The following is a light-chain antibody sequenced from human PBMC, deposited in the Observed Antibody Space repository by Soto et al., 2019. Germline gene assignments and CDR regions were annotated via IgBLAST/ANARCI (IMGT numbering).Light chain of an antibody. CDR3: SSYTNTNTPVI. Sequence: QSVLTQPASVSGSPGQSITISCTGTSSDIGTYNYVSWYQQHPGKAPKVMISEVSNRPSGVSNRFSGSKSGNTASLTISGLQAEDEADYYCSSYTNTNTPVIFGGGTKLTVL. V-gene: IGLV2-14*01. CDR2: EVS. CDR1: SSDIGTYNY. J-gene: IGLJ2*01.